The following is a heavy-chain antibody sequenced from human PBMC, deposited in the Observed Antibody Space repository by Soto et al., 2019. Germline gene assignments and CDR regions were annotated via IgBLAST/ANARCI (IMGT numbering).Heavy chain of an antibody. CDR1: GGSISSGDYY. CDR2: IYYSGST. CDR3: ARAPGYSSSWYGWFDP. V-gene: IGHV4-30-4*01. J-gene: IGHJ5*02. Sequence: QVQLQESGPGLVKPSQTLSLTCTVSGGSISSGDYYWSWIRQPPGKGLEWIGYIYYSGSTHYNPSLKSRVTISVDTSKNQFSLKLSSVTAADTAVYYCARAPGYSSSWYGWFDPWGQGTLVTVSS. D-gene: IGHD6-13*01.